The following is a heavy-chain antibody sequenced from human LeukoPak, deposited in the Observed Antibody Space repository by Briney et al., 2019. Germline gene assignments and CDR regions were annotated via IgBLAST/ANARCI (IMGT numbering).Heavy chain of an antibody. CDR2: IYYGGSS. Sequence: SETLSRTCTVSGGSISSYYWSWIRQPPGQGLEWIGYIYYGGSSNYNPSLKSRVTISVDTSKNPFSLKLSSVTAADTAVYYCARHSEVYEFWSGYHDWFDPWGQGTLVTVSS. J-gene: IGHJ5*02. V-gene: IGHV4-59*08. CDR3: ARHSEVYEFWSGYHDWFDP. D-gene: IGHD3-3*01. CDR1: GGSISSYY.